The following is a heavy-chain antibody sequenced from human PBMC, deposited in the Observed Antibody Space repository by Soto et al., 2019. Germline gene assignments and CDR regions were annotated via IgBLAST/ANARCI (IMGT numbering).Heavy chain of an antibody. J-gene: IGHJ4*02. D-gene: IGHD3-10*02. CDR3: ARVVRANFFDL. CDR2: VYYTGTT. Sequence: KPSETLSLTCTVSGDSVSNKNFWNWIRQPPGKGLEWIGYVYYTGTTRINPSLKSRVSMSVDTSKNHFSLNLTSVTAADTAVYYCARVVRANFFDLWGQGTLVTVSS. CDR1: GDSVSNKNF. V-gene: IGHV4-61*03.